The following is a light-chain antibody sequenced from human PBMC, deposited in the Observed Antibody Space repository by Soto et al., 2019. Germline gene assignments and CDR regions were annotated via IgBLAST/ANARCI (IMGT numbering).Light chain of an antibody. Sequence: EIALTQSPGTLSLSPGERATLSCRASQSVSSSYLAWYQQNPGQAPRLLISGASSRATGIPDRLSGSGSGTDFTLTISRLEPEDFAVYYCQQYGSSPVTFGQGTKVEIK. CDR1: QSVSSSY. J-gene: IGKJ1*01. V-gene: IGKV3-20*01. CDR3: QQYGSSPVT. CDR2: GAS.